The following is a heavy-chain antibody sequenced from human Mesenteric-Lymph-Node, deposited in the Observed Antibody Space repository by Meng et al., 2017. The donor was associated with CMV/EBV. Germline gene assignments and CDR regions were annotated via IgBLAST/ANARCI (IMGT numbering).Heavy chain of an antibody. CDR2: INHSGST. CDR1: GASFSRYY. Sequence: YGASFSRYYWSSIRQPPGRGLEWIGEINHSGSTNYNPSLKSRVTISVDTSKNQFSLKLSSVTAADTAVYYCATYGSGSYYRYNWFDPWGQGTLVTVSS. V-gene: IGHV4-34*01. D-gene: IGHD3-10*01. CDR3: ATYGSGSYYRYNWFDP. J-gene: IGHJ5*02.